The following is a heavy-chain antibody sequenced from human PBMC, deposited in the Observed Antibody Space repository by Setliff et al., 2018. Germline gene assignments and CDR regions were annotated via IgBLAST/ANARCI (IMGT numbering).Heavy chain of an antibody. CDR2: IYTTWST. Sequence: PSETLSLTCTVSGASTTTYYWNWIRQPAGKGLEWIGRIYTTWSTNYNPSLKSRVTISLDTSKSQFFLKLSSVTAADTAVYYCARMSGFLYMDVWGKGTTVTVSS. D-gene: IGHD3-3*01. J-gene: IGHJ6*03. CDR1: GASTTTYY. CDR3: ARMSGFLYMDV. V-gene: IGHV4-4*07.